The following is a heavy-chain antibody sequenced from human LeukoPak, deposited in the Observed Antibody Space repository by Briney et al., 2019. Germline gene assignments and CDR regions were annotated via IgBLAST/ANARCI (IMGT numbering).Heavy chain of an antibody. D-gene: IGHD6-19*01. V-gene: IGHV1-69*13. Sequence: ASVKVSCKASGGTISRYAISWVRQAPGQGLEWMGGIIPIFGTANYAQKFQGRVTITADESTSTAYMELSSLRSEDTAVYYCARDPIAVAGPFDYWGQGTLVTVSS. CDR1: GGTISRYA. CDR2: IIPIFGTA. J-gene: IGHJ4*02. CDR3: ARDPIAVAGPFDY.